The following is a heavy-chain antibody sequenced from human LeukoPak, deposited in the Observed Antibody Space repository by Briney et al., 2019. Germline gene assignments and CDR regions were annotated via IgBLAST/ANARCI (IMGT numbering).Heavy chain of an antibody. D-gene: IGHD2-15*01. V-gene: IGHV3-48*03. CDR3: ASQYCSGGSCDY. CDR2: IGSSGSTK. Sequence: PGGSLRLSCAASGFTLITYEMNWVRQAPGKGLEWVSYIGSSGSTKNYADSVKGRFTISRDNAKNSLYLQMNSLRAEDTAVYYCASQYCSGGSCDYWGQGTLVTVSS. CDR1: GFTLITYE. J-gene: IGHJ4*02.